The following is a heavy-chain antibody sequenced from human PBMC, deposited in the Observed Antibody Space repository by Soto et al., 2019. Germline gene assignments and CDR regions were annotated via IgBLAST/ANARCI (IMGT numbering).Heavy chain of an antibody. J-gene: IGHJ5*02. Sequence: EVQLLESGGGLVQPGGSLRLSCAASGFTFSSYAMSWVRQAPGKGLEWVSAISGSGGSTYYADSVKGRFTISRDNSKNTLYLQMNGLRAEDTAVYYCAKDPHRYSGSYWFDPWGQGTLVTVSS. V-gene: IGHV3-23*01. CDR1: GFTFSSYA. CDR3: AKDPHRYSGSYWFDP. CDR2: ISGSGGST. D-gene: IGHD1-26*01.